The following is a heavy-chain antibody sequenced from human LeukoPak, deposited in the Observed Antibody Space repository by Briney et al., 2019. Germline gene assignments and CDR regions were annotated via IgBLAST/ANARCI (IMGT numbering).Heavy chain of an antibody. Sequence: GGSLRLSCAVSGFPFSDFWMDWVRQAPGKGLEWVANINQDGREKYYVDSVMGRFTISRDNGKNSLYLQMNNLRAEDTAVYYCSRALEVWGQGTLVTVSS. CDR1: GFPFSDFW. V-gene: IGHV3-7*03. CDR3: SRALEV. J-gene: IGHJ4*02. CDR2: INQDGREK.